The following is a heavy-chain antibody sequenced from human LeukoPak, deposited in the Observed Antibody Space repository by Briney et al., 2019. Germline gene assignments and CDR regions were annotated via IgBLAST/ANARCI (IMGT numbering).Heavy chain of an antibody. D-gene: IGHD4-17*01. Sequence: PGGSLRLSCAASGFTFSSYGMHWVRQAPGKGLEWVAVISYDGSNKYYADSVKGRFTIFRDNSKNTLYLQMNSLRAEDTAVYYCAKSSLVTTPLYYFDYWGQGTLVTVSS. CDR2: ISYDGSNK. V-gene: IGHV3-30*18. CDR3: AKSSLVTTPLYYFDY. J-gene: IGHJ4*02. CDR1: GFTFSSYG.